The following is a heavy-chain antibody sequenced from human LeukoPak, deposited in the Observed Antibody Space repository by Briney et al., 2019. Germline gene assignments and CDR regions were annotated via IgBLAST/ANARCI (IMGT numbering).Heavy chain of an antibody. CDR2: INTKTGNP. V-gene: IGHV7-4-1*02. J-gene: IGHJ5*02. D-gene: IGHD3-10*01. CDR1: GYTFTSYA. Sequence: GASVKVSCKASGYTFTSYAMNWVRQAPGQGLEWVGWINTKTGNPTYAQGFTGRFVFSLDTSVSTAYLQISSLKAEDTAVYYCFLWFGEFDPWGQGTLVTVSS. CDR3: FLWFGEFDP.